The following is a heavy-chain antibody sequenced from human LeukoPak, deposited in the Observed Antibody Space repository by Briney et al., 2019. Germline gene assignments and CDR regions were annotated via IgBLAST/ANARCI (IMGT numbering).Heavy chain of an antibody. CDR2: IKPNSGDT. Sequence: GASVKVSCKASGFTLTDYIHWVRQDPRQGLQWMGWIKPNSGDTDYAQKFQGRVTMTRDTSISTVYMELSSLRSDDTAVYYCARADSVPAGDYHYWYMDVWGKGTMATVSS. CDR3: ARADSVPAGDYHYWYMDV. V-gene: IGHV1-2*02. D-gene: IGHD2-2*01. CDR1: GFTLTDY. J-gene: IGHJ6*03.